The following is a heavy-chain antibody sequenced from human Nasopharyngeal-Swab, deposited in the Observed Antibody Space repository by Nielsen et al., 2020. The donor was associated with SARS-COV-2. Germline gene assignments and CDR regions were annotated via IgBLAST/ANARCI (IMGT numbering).Heavy chain of an antibody. CDR3: SREGHVYSFYDVLAGHQDS. D-gene: IGHD3-9*01. CDR1: GFTFSSYG. Sequence: GESLKISCAASGFTFSSYGMHWVRQAPGKGLEWVAVISFDGGNTNYADSVRGRFTISRDNYENTLHLQMNSLRVEDTAVYYCSREGHVYSFYDVLAGHQDSWGQGTLVTVSS. J-gene: IGHJ4*02. V-gene: IGHV3-30*19. CDR2: ISFDGGNT.